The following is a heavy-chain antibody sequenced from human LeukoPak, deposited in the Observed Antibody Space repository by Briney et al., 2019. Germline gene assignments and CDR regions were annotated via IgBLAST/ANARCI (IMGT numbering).Heavy chain of an antibody. V-gene: IGHV4-4*02. J-gene: IGHJ6*02. CDR2: IYHSGST. Sequence: SETLSLTCAVSGGSISSSNWWSWVRQPPGKGLEWIGEIYHSGSTNYNPSLKSRVTISVDTSKNQFSLKLSSVTAADTAVYYCAIAWGVDTAMVDYYYYGMDVWGQGTTVTVSS. CDR3: AIAWGVDTAMVDYYYYGMDV. CDR1: GGSISSSNW. D-gene: IGHD5-18*01.